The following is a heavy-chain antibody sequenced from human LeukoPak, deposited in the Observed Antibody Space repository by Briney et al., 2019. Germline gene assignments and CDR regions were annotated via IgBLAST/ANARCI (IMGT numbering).Heavy chain of an antibody. CDR1: GFTFSSYS. Sequence: GGSLRLSCAASGFTFSSYSMNWVRQAPGKGLEWVSSISSSSSYIYYADSVKGRFTISRGNAKNSLYLQMNSLRAEDTAVYYCATFNCGGDCYSRDYWGQGTLVTVSS. D-gene: IGHD2-21*02. CDR3: ATFNCGGDCYSRDY. V-gene: IGHV3-21*01. J-gene: IGHJ4*02. CDR2: ISSSSSYI.